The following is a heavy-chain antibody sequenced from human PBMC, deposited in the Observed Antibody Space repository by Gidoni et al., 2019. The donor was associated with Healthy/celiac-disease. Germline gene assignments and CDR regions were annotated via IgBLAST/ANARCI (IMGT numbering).Heavy chain of an antibody. J-gene: IGHJ6*02. D-gene: IGHD5-12*01. CDR3: ARELVEMATDWYYYYGMDV. Sequence: VQLVQSGAEVKKPGSSVKVSCKASGCTFSSYAISWVRQAPGQGLEWMGGIIPIFGTANYAQKFQGRVTITADESTSTAYMELSSLRSEDTAVYYCARELVEMATDWYYYYGMDVWGQGTTVTVSS. CDR2: IIPIFGTA. CDR1: GCTFSSYA. V-gene: IGHV1-69*01.